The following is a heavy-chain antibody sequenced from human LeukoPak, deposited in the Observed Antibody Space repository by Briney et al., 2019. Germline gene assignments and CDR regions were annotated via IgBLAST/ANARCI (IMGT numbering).Heavy chain of an antibody. V-gene: IGHV3-21*01. D-gene: IGHD1-1*01. J-gene: IGHJ4*02. Sequence: PGGSLRLSRAAPGVTFTSYTMNWVRPGPGKGLEWVSSISVSSTYIYYSDSLKGRFTISRDNAKNSLYLQMNSLRAEDTAVYYCARDSGQFDYWGQGTLVTVSS. CDR2: ISVSSTYI. CDR3: ARDSGQFDY. CDR1: GVTFTSYT.